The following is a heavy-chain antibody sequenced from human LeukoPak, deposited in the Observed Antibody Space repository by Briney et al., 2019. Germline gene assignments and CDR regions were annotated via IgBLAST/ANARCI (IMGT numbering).Heavy chain of an antibody. J-gene: IGHJ4*02. CDR2: ISGSGGST. CDR3: AKDRGYYDYVWGSYGFDY. CDR1: GFTFSSYA. D-gene: IGHD3-16*01. V-gene: IGHV3-23*01. Sequence: GGSLRLSCVVSGFTFSSYAMSWVRQAPGKGLEWVSAISGSGGSTYYADSVKGRFTISRDNSKNTLYLQMNSLRAEDTAVYYCAKDRGYYDYVWGSYGFDYWGQGTLVTVSS.